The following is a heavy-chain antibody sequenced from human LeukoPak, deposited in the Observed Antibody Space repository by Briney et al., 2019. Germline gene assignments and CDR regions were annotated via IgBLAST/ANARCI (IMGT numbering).Heavy chain of an antibody. CDR3: AGGVVVPAAIGARSNWFDP. J-gene: IGHJ5*02. D-gene: IGHD2-2*01. CDR1: GGSISSNSYY. Sequence: PSETLSLTCTVSGGSISSNSYYWGWIRQPPGKGLEWLGYIYYSGSTYYNPSLKSRVTISVDTSKNQFSLKLSSVTAADTAVYYCAGGVVVPAAIGARSNWFDPWGQGTLVTVSS. V-gene: IGHV4-39*07. CDR2: IYYSGST.